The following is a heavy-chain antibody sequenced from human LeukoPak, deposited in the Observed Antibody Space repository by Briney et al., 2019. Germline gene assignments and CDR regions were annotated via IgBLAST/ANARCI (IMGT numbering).Heavy chain of an antibody. CDR1: GFTFSSYG. CDR3: AKDLTVGATIDWFDP. J-gene: IGHJ5*02. CDR2: IWYDGSNK. D-gene: IGHD1-26*01. V-gene: IGHV3-33*06. Sequence: PGRSLRLSCAASGFTFSSYGMHWVRQAPGKGLKWVAVIWYDGSNKYYADSVKGRFTISRDNSKNTLYLQMNSLRAEDTAVYYCAKDLTVGATIDWFDPWGQGTLVTVSS.